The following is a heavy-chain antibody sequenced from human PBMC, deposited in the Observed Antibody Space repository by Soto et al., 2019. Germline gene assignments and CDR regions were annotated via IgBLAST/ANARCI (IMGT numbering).Heavy chain of an antibody. D-gene: IGHD6-19*01. CDR2: IYTSGST. J-gene: IGHJ6*02. CDR1: GGSISSYY. V-gene: IGHV4-4*07. CDR3: ARDCAVAGTSCYYYYGMDV. Sequence: PSETLSLTCTVSGGSISSYYWSWIRQPAGKGLEWIGRIYTSGSTNYNPSLKSRVTMPVDTSKNQFSLKLSSVTAADTAVYYCARDCAVAGTSCYYYYGMDVWGQGTTVTVSS.